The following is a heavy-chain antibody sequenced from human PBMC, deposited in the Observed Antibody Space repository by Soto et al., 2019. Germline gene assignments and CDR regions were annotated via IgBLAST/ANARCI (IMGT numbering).Heavy chain of an antibody. CDR3: AAESAYGGNPLAFLY. CDR1: EDTFSSYA. Sequence: QVQLVQCGAEVKRPGSSVRVSCKASEDTFSSYAISWVRQAPGQGLDWMGGIIPFFNTPNYAKKFQGRVTITADESTSTAYMELSSLRSEDTAIYYCAAESAYGGNPLAFLYWGQGTLVTVSS. D-gene: IGHD1-26*01. CDR2: IIPFFNTP. V-gene: IGHV1-69*01. J-gene: IGHJ4*02.